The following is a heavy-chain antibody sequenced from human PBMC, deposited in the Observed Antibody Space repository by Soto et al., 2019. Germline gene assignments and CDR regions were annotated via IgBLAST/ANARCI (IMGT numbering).Heavy chain of an antibody. D-gene: IGHD5-18*01. V-gene: IGHV4-31*03. J-gene: IGHJ4*02. CDR2: IYYSGST. CDR3: ARGLYSYGSRTSFDY. Sequence: SETLSLTCTVSGGSISSGGYYWSWIRQHPGKGLEWIGYIYYSGSTYYNPSLKSRVTISVDTSKNQFSLKLSSVTAADTAVYYCARGLYSYGSRTSFDYWGQGTLVTVSS. CDR1: GGSISSGGYY.